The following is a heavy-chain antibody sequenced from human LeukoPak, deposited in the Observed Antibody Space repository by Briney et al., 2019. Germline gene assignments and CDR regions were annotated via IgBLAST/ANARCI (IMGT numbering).Heavy chain of an antibody. CDR1: GYSISSGYY. CDR3: AREEQLVLGY. V-gene: IGHV4-38-2*02. J-gene: IGHJ4*02. Sequence: SETLSLTCTVSGYSISSGYYWGWIRQPPGKGLEWIGSIYHSGSTYYNPSLKSRVTISVDTSKNQFSLKLSSVTAADTAVYYCAREEQLVLGYWGQGTLVTVSP. CDR2: IYHSGST. D-gene: IGHD6-6*01.